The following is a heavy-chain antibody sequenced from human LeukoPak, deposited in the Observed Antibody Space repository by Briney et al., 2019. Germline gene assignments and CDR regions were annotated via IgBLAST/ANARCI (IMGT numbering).Heavy chain of an antibody. D-gene: IGHD3-16*01. CDR1: GYTFTSSY. V-gene: IGHV1-46*01. CDR3: AREGGGLDY. J-gene: IGHJ4*02. CDR2: INPSGGST. Sequence: GASVKVSCKASGYTFTSSYMHWVRQAPGQGLEWMGRINPSGGSTSCAQKFQGRVTMTRDTSTSTFYMELSSLISGDTAMYYCAREGGGLDYWGQGTLVTVSS.